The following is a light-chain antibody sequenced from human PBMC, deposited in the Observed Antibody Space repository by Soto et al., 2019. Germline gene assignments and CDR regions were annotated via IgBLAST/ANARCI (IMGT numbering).Light chain of an antibody. CDR1: SSDVGGYNY. Sequence: QSALTQPASVSGSPGQSITISCTGTSSDVGGYNYVSWYQQHPGKAPKLMIYDVSNRPSGVSNRFSGSKSGNTASLTISGLQAEDEAEDYGSAYTSSSTVVFGGGTKLTV. V-gene: IGLV2-14*01. CDR3: SAYTSSSTVV. CDR2: DVS. J-gene: IGLJ2*01.